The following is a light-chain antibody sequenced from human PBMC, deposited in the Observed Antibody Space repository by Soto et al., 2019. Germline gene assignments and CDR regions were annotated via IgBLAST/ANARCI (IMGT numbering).Light chain of an antibody. J-gene: IGLJ2*01. Sequence: QSVLTQPPSASGSPGQSVTISFTGTSSDVGGYNYVSWYQQHPGKAPKLMIYEVSKRPSGVPDRFSGSKSGNTASLTVSGLQAEDEADYYCSSYAGSNNFPVVFGGGTKVTVL. V-gene: IGLV2-8*01. CDR2: EVS. CDR1: SSDVGGYNY. CDR3: SSYAGSNNFPVV.